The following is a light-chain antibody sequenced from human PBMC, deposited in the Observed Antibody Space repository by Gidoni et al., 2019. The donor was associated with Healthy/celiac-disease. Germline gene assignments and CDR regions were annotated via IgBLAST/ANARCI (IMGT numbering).Light chain of an antibody. V-gene: IGLV7-46*01. CDR2: DTS. CDR1: TGAVTSGHY. CDR3: LLSYSGARWV. J-gene: IGLJ3*02. Sequence: QAVVTQEPSLTVSPGRTVTLTCRSSTGAVTSGHYPYWFQQKPGQAPRTLIYDTSNKHSWTPARFSGSLLGGKAALTLSGAQPEDEAEYYCLLSYSGARWVFGGGTKLTVL.